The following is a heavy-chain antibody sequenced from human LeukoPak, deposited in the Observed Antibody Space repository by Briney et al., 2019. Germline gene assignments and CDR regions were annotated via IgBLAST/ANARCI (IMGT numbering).Heavy chain of an antibody. CDR1: GLTFSGYV. J-gene: IGHJ4*02. D-gene: IGHD2-8*02. V-gene: IGHV3-23*01. CDR3: AKGPERRGFCSGSACYSDC. CDR2: ISANGGRT. Sequence: GGSLRLSCAASGLTFSGYVMSWARQAPGKGLEWVAAISANGGRTYYTESVKGHFTISRDNSKNTLSLQMNSLRADDTAVYYCAKGPERRGFCSGSACYSDCWGQGTLVTVSS.